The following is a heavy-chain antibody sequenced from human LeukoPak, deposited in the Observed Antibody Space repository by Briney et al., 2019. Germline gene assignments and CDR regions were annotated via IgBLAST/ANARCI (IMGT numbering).Heavy chain of an antibody. V-gene: IGHV3-33*01. CDR1: GFTFRNFG. Sequence: GSLRLSCVVSGFTFRNFGMHWVRQAPGKGLEWVAVIYYDGGDKYYVDSVKGRFAVSRDNSKNTLYLQMNNLRVEDTAVYHCARDRSQHYFDYWGQGALVTVSS. D-gene: IGHD5-18*01. CDR3: ARDRSQHYFDY. J-gene: IGHJ4*02. CDR2: IYYDGGDK.